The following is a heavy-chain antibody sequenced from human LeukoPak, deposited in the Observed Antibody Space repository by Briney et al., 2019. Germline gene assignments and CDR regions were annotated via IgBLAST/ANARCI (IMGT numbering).Heavy chain of an antibody. Sequence: GGSLRLSCAASGFTFSSYSMNWVRQAPGKGLEWVSSISRSSNYKYYADSVKGRFTISRDNAKNSLYLQMNSLRAEDTALYYCASSRYDSSGYYGIIGYWGQGTLVTVSS. J-gene: IGHJ4*02. D-gene: IGHD3-22*01. CDR1: GFTFSSYS. CDR3: ASSRYDSSGYYGIIGY. V-gene: IGHV3-21*01. CDR2: ISRSSNYK.